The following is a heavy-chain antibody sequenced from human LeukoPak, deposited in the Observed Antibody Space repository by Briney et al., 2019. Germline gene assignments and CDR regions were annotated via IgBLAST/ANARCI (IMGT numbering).Heavy chain of an antibody. CDR3: ARGSSSGYFDY. D-gene: IGHD6-13*01. CDR1: GYSINTGYF. J-gene: IGHJ4*02. V-gene: IGHV4-38-2*02. CDR2: IYHRGSS. Sequence: SETLSLTCTVSGYSINTGYFWAWLRQPPGKGLEWIGTIYHRGSSYYSPSLKSRVTISVDTSKNQFSLRVDSVTAADTAVFFCARGSSSGYFDYWGQGTVVTVSS.